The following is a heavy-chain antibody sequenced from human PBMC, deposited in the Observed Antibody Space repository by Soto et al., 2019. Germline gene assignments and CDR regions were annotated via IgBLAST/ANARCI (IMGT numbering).Heavy chain of an antibody. Sequence: GGSLRLSCAASGFTFSSYAMHWVRQAPGKGLEWVAVISYDGSNKYYADSVKGRFTISRDNSKNTLYLQMNSLRAEDTAVYYCSWEWELLSYWGQGTLVTVSS. D-gene: IGHD1-26*01. CDR1: GFTFSSYA. V-gene: IGHV3-30-3*01. J-gene: IGHJ4*02. CDR2: ISYDGSNK. CDR3: SWEWELLSY.